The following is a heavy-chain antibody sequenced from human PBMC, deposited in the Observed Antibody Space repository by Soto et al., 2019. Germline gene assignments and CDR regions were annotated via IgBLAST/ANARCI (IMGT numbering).Heavy chain of an antibody. V-gene: IGHV3-11*01. CDR2: ISDSGSIT. D-gene: IGHD3-16*02. CDR3: ARDLSRDRSWFDP. J-gene: IGHJ5*02. Sequence: QVQLVESGGDLVKPGGSLRLSCAASGFTFSDYCMSWIRQAPGKGLEWISYISDSGSITYYADSLKGRFTISRDNAKNSLYLQMNSLRVEDTAVYYCARDLSRDRSWFDPWGQGTLVTVSS. CDR1: GFTFSDYC.